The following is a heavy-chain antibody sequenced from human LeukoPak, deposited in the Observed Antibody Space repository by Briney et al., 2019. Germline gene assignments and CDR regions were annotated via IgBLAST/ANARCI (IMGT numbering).Heavy chain of an antibody. CDR3: ARVYAYYYGSGNYYPKWFDP. Sequence: SETLSLTCTVSGGSISSGNYYWSWIRQPSGKGLEWIGNIYYSGNTYSNPSLKSRVTISVDTSKNQFSLKVSSVTAADTAVYYCARVYAYYYGSGNYYPKWFDPWGQGTLVTVSS. V-gene: IGHV4-39*07. CDR2: IYYSGNT. D-gene: IGHD3-10*01. CDR1: GGSISSGNYY. J-gene: IGHJ5*02.